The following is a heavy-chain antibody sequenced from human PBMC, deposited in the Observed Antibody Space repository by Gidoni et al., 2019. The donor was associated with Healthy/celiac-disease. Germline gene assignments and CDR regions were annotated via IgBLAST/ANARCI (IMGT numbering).Heavy chain of an antibody. CDR2: ISGSGTTT. D-gene: IGHD3-9*01. J-gene: IGHJ6*02. CDR1: GLTLSSYA. V-gene: IGHV3-23*01. CDR3: AKGDDVLVYYFTMDV. Sequence: EVQLLESGGNLVQPGGSLRLSCAASGLTLSSYAMNWVRQAPGKGLGWVLGISGSGTTTYYTESVKGRFTISRDNSRNTVYLYMNSLRAEDTAVYFCAKGDDVLVYYFTMDVWGQGTTVTVSS.